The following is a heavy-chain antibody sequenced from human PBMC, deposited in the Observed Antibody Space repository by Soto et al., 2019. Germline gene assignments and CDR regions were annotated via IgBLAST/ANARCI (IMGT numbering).Heavy chain of an antibody. CDR3: AKNFHCISTSCPGNHDFYIMDV. V-gene: IGHV3-23*01. CDR2: VSGTGGST. J-gene: IGHJ6*02. Sequence: PGGSLRLSCAASGFTFNNYAMTWVRQAPGKGLEWVSAVSGTGGSTYYADSVKGRFTISRDNYRNTLYLQMNSLRAEDTALYYCAKNFHCISTSCPGNHDFYIMDVWGQGTTVTVSS. CDR1: GFTFNNYA. D-gene: IGHD2-2*01.